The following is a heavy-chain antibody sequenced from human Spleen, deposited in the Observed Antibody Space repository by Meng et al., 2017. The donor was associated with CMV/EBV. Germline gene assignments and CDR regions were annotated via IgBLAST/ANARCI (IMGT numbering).Heavy chain of an antibody. Sequence: GGSLRLSCAASGFSFSSYAMTWVRQAPGKGLEWVSSISSGRSYIHYADSVKGRFTISRDNAKNSLYLQMNSLRVEDTAVYYCARAVVPAANWFDPWGQGTLVTVSS. CDR1: GFSFSSYA. V-gene: IGHV3-21*01. CDR3: ARAVVPAANWFDP. D-gene: IGHD2-2*01. CDR2: ISSGRSYI. J-gene: IGHJ5*02.